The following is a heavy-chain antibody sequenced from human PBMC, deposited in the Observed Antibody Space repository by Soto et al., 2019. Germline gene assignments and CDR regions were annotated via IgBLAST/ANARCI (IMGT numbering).Heavy chain of an antibody. CDR3: AKIPLLMYYDFWSGTRTNYYGMDV. J-gene: IGHJ6*02. CDR2: ISGSGGST. Sequence: GGSLRLSCAASGFTFSSYAMSWVRQAPGKGLEWVSAISGSGGSTYYADSVKGRFTISRDNSKNTLYLQMNSLRAEDTAVYYCAKIPLLMYYDFWSGTRTNYYGMDVWGQGTTVTVSS. V-gene: IGHV3-23*01. CDR1: GFTFSSYA. D-gene: IGHD3-3*01.